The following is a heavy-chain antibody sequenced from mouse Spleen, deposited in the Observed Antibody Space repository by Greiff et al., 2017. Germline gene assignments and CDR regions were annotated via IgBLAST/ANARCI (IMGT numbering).Heavy chain of an antibody. CDR1: GFTFSSYA. J-gene: IGHJ4*01. V-gene: IGHV5-6-2*01. CDR2: INSNGGST. Sequence: EVQGVESGGGLVKPGGSLKLSCAASGFTFSSYAMSWVRQTPEKRLEWVAAINSNGGSTYYPDTVKDRFTISRDNAKNTLYLQMSSLRSEDTALYYCASHYGDYYDLYYYAMDYWGQGTSVTVSS. D-gene: IGHD2-13*01. CDR3: ASHYGDYYDLYYYAMDY.